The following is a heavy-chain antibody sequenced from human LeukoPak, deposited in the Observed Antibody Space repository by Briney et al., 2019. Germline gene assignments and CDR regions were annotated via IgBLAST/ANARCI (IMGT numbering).Heavy chain of an antibody. CDR3: ARETTGFDY. CDR2: ISSSGSSI. J-gene: IGHJ4*02. V-gene: IGHV3-48*03. Sequence: GGSLILSCAASGFTFSSYEMNWVRQAPGKGLEWVSYISSSGSSIYYADSVKGRFTISRDNAKNSLYLQMNSLRAEDTAVYYCARETTGFDYWGQGTLVTVSS. CDR1: GFTFSSYE. D-gene: IGHD4-11*01.